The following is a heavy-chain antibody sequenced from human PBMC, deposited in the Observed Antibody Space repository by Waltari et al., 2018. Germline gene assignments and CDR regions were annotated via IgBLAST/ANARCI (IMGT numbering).Heavy chain of an antibody. CDR2: ISGSGGTI. J-gene: IGHJ4*02. Sequence: EVHLLESGGGLVQPGGSLRLYCAASGFTFSTYAMIWVRQAPGKGLQWVSAISGSGGTIYDADSVKGRFTISRDNSKNTLYLQMNSLRAEDTAVYYCARQVGPDYWGQGTLVTVSS. CDR1: GFTFSTYA. V-gene: IGHV3-23*01. D-gene: IGHD2-2*01. CDR3: ARQVGPDY.